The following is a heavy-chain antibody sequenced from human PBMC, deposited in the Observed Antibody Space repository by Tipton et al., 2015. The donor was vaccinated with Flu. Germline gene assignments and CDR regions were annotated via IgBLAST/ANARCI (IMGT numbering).Heavy chain of an antibody. CDR3: TRGGSTFDS. D-gene: IGHD3-10*01. CDR1: GDSINSYF. V-gene: IGHV4-59*01. J-gene: IGHJ4*02. Sequence: LRLSCIVSGDSINSYFWSWIRQPPGKGLEWIGYVYHSGSTKYNPSLESRVTMSVDTSRSQISLKLTSVTAADTAMYYCTRGGSTFDSWGRGTLATVSS. CDR2: VYHSGST.